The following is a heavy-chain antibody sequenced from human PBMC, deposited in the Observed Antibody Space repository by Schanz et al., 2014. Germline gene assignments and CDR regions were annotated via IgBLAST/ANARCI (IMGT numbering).Heavy chain of an antibody. Sequence: HLVESGGGLIQPGGSLRLSCAASGFTVSDNYMTWVRQAPGKGLEWVTVIYSGGSTYYADSVKGRFTISRDNSKNTLYLQMNSLRAEATAVYCCVKLPGATGTTSEFDYWGQGTLVTVSS. J-gene: IGHJ4*02. CDR2: IYSGGST. CDR1: GFTVSDNY. V-gene: IGHV3-53*01. CDR3: VKLPGATGTTSEFDY. D-gene: IGHD1-1*01.